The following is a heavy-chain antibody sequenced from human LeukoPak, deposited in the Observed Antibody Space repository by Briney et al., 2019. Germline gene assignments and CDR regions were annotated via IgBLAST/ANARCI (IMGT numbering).Heavy chain of an antibody. CDR1: GGSISSYY. CDR2: IYYSGST. V-gene: IGHV4-59*01. J-gene: IGHJ3*02. CDR3: ARVSGYCSGGSCPDDAFDI. D-gene: IGHD2-15*01. Sequence: SETLSLTCTVSGGSISSYYWSWIRQPPGKGLEWIGYIYYSGSTNYNPSLKSRVTISVDTSKNQFSLKLSSVTAADTAVYYCARVSGYCSGGSCPDDAFDIWGQGTMVTVSS.